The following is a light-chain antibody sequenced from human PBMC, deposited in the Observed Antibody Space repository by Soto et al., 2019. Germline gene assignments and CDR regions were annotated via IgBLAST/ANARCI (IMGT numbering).Light chain of an antibody. CDR2: AAS. J-gene: IGKJ4*01. CDR1: QSIGSN. V-gene: IGKV3-15*01. CDR3: QYYNNWLGA. Sequence: EIVMTQSPATLSVSPGERATLSCRASQSIGSNLAWYQQKPGQAPRLLIYAASTRASGIPARFSGSGSGTEFFLTISSLQSEDFAVYYCQYYNNWLGAFGGGTKVDIK.